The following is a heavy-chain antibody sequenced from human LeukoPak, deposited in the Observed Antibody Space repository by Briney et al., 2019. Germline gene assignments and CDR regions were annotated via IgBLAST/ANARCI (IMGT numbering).Heavy chain of an antibody. J-gene: IGHJ4*02. Sequence: SETLSLTCTVSGGSISSSSYYWGWIRQPPGKGLEWIGSIYYSGSTYYNPSLKSRVTISVDTSKNQFSLKLSSVTAADTAVYYCARDRDYVFSSLDYWGQGTLVTVSS. D-gene: IGHD3-3*01. CDR3: ARDRDYVFSSLDY. CDR1: GGSISSSSYY. V-gene: IGHV4-39*07. CDR2: IYYSGST.